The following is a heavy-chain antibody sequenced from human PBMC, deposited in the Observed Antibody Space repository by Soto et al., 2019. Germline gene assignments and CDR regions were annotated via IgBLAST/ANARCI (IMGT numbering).Heavy chain of an antibody. CDR2: IYYSGST. J-gene: IGHJ5*02. D-gene: IGHD3-10*01. CDR1: GGSISRYY. Sequence: SETLSLTCTVSGGSISRYYWSWIRQPPGKGLEWIGYIYYSGSTNYNPSLKSRVTISVDTSKNQFSLKLSSVTAADTAVYYCARYGSGSSVWFDPWGQGTLVTVSS. V-gene: IGHV4-59*01. CDR3: ARYGSGSSVWFDP.